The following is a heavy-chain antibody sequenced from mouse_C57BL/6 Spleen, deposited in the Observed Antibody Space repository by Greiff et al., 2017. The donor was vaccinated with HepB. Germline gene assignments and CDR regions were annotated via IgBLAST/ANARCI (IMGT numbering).Heavy chain of an antibody. Sequence: QVQLKESGAELVRPGASVKLSCKASGYTFTDYYINWVKQRPGQGLEWIARIYPGSGNTYYNEKFKGKATLTAEKSSSTAYMQLSSLTSEDSAVYVCAREGGREGWLAYWGQGTLVTVSA. V-gene: IGHV1-76*01. CDR2: IYPGSGNT. D-gene: IGHD3-3*01. CDR3: AREGGREGWLAY. J-gene: IGHJ3*01. CDR1: GYTFTDYY.